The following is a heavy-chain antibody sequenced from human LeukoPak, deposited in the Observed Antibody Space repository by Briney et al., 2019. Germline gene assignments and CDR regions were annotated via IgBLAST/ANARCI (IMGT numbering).Heavy chain of an antibody. CDR1: GGSISSSSYY. CDR3: VSPRGFSYGYFDY. J-gene: IGHJ4*02. CDR2: IYYSGSP. Sequence: NASETLSLTCTVSGGSISSSSYYWGWIRQPPGKGLEWIGTIYYSGSPYYNPSLKSRVTISVDTSKNQFSLTLGSVSATDTAVYYCVSPRGFSYGYFDYWGQGTLVTVSS. D-gene: IGHD5-18*01. V-gene: IGHV4-39*01.